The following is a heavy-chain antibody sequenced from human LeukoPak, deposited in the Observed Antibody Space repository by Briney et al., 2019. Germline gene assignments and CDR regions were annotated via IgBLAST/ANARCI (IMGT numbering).Heavy chain of an antibody. Sequence: PGGSLRLSCAASGFTFSSYAMHWVRQTPGKGLGWVAVISYDGSNKYYADSVKGRFTISRDNSKNTLYLQMNSLRAEDTAVYYCARARIAVAGPEDYYYYYYMDVWGKGTTVTVSS. V-gene: IGHV3-30*04. D-gene: IGHD6-19*01. CDR1: GFTFSSYA. CDR2: ISYDGSNK. CDR3: ARARIAVAGPEDYYYYYYMDV. J-gene: IGHJ6*03.